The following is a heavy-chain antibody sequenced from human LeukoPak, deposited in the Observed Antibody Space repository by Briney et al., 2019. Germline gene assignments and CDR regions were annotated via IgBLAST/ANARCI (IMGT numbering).Heavy chain of an antibody. Sequence: GESLRISCKDFKYDFTSYWISWLRRMPGKGLEWMGRIHPSDSYIDYSPSFQGHVTISADKSISTAYVQWSSLKASDTAMYYCARQAGSGSYNYWGQGTLLTVSS. J-gene: IGHJ4*02. CDR3: ARQAGSGSYNY. CDR1: KYDFTSYW. V-gene: IGHV5-10-1*01. D-gene: IGHD3-10*01. CDR2: IHPSDSYI.